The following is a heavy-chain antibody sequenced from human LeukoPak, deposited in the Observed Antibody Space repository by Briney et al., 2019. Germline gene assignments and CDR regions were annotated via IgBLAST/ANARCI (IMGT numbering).Heavy chain of an antibody. D-gene: IGHD3-3*01. CDR1: GFTFSSYA. CDR2: ISGSGGST. V-gene: IGHV3-23*01. CDR3: AKDTSIPYYDFWSGQGYYYYGMDV. J-gene: IGHJ6*02. Sequence: GRSLRLSCAASGFTFSSYAMSWVRQAPGKGLEWVSAISGSGGSTYYADSVKGRFTISRDNSKNTLYLQMNSLRAEDTAVYYCAKDTSIPYYDFWSGQGYYYYGMDVWGQGTTVTVSS.